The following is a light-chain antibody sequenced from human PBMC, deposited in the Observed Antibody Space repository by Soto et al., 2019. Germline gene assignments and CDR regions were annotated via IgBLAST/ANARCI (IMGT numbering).Light chain of an antibody. V-gene: IGKV3-11*01. Sequence: EIVLTQSPVTLSLSPGERATLSCRASQSVSSSYLAWYQQKPGQAPRLLIYGASNRATGIPARFSGSGSGTDFTLTISSLEPEDFAVYYCQQRSNWPSTFGQGTRLEIK. CDR3: QQRSNWPST. CDR1: QSVSSSY. CDR2: GAS. J-gene: IGKJ5*01.